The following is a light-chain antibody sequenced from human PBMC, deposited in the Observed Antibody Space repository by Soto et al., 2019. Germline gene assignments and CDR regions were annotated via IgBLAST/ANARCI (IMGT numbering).Light chain of an antibody. CDR3: QSYDSRRRVV. Sequence: QSVLTQPPSVSGAPGQRVTISCTGSSSNIGAGFDVHWYQQLPGTAPKLLVYDNYNRPSGVPDRFSGSRSGTSGSLAITGFRAADEAAYYCQSYDSRRRVVFGGGTKLTVL. CDR1: SSNIGAGFD. V-gene: IGLV1-40*01. CDR2: DNY. J-gene: IGLJ2*01.